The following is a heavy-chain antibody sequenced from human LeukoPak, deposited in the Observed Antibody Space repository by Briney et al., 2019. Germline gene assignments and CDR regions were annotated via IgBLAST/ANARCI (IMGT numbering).Heavy chain of an antibody. V-gene: IGHV3-21*01. CDR3: AKDRFMAAAGTFDY. D-gene: IGHD6-13*01. J-gene: IGHJ4*02. Sequence: GGSLRLSCAASGFNFESYSMNWVRQAPGKGLEWVSSISFSGPYICYAASVKGRFTISRDNAKKSLFLQLNSVKVEDTAVYYCAKDRFMAAAGTFDYWGQGTLVTVSS. CDR1: GFNFESYS. CDR2: ISFSGPYI.